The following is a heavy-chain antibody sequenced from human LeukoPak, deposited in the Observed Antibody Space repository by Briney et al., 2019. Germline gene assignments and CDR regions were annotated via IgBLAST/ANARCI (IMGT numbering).Heavy chain of an antibody. Sequence: ASVKVSCKASGYTFTNYDIKWVRQATGQGLEWMGGMNPNTGNTDYAQKFQGRVSITRNTSISTAFMELSSLRSEDTAVYYCARRSYRGSDLWGQGTLVTVSS. V-gene: IGHV1-8*03. J-gene: IGHJ5*02. CDR1: GYTFTNYD. D-gene: IGHD5-12*01. CDR3: ARRSYRGSDL. CDR2: MNPNTGNT.